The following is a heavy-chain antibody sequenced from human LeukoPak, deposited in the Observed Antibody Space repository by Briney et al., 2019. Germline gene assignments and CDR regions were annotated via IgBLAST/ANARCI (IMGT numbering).Heavy chain of an antibody. CDR2: ISNSSSYI. CDR3: ARDVVVVANHYFDY. J-gene: IGHJ4*02. Sequence: GGSLRLSCAASGFTFSSYSLNWVRQAPGKGLECVSSISNSSSYIYYADSVKGRFTISRDNAKNSLYLQMDSLRAEDTAVYYCARDVVVVANHYFDYWGQGTLVTVSS. CDR1: GFTFSSYS. V-gene: IGHV3-21*01. D-gene: IGHD2-15*01.